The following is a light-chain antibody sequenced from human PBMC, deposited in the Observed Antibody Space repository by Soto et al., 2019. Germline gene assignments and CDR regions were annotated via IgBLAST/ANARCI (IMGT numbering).Light chain of an antibody. CDR2: GTS. J-gene: IGKJ2*01. CDR3: QQSYNAPRT. V-gene: IGKV1-39*01. Sequence: DLQMTQSPSSLPASVGDRISITCRASQSIGNYLSWYQQKPGKAPKLLIYGTSNLQGGVPSRFSGSGSETGFTLTISCLQPEDFATYYCQQSYNAPRTFGQGTKVEIK. CDR1: QSIGNY.